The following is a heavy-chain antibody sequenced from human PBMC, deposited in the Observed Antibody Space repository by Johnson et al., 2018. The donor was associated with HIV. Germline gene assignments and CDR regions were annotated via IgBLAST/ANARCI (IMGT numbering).Heavy chain of an antibody. CDR1: GFTFSSYG. V-gene: IGHV3-30*03. J-gene: IGHJ3*02. CDR2: ISYDGSNK. CDR3: ARDDIRDGKSFDI. Sequence: QMQLVESGGGVVQPGRSLRLSCVGSGFTFSSYGMHWVRQAPGKGLEWVAVISYDGSNKYYADSVKGRFTISRDNSKNTLYLQMNSLRAEDTAVYYCARDDIRDGKSFDICGQGTMVTVSS.